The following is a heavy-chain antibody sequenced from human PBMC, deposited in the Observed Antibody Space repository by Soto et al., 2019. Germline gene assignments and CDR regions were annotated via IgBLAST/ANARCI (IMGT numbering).Heavy chain of an antibody. D-gene: IGHD3-16*01. CDR2: IIPIFGTA. J-gene: IGHJ4*02. Sequence: VASVKVSCKASGGTFSSYAISWVRQAPGQGLEWMGGIIPIFGTANYAQKFQGRVTITADESTSTAYMELSSLRSEDTAVYYCARDYDYVRGNYFDYWGQGTLVTVSS. CDR1: GGTFSSYA. CDR3: ARDYDYVRGNYFDY. V-gene: IGHV1-69*13.